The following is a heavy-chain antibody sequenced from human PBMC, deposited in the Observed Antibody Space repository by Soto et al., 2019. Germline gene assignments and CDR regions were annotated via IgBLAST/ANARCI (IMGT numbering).Heavy chain of an antibody. CDR3: ARLGGHCSSSSCFGFYVMDG. CDR2: FYYSENT. D-gene: IGHD2-2*01. CDR1: GGSITSSSYS. V-gene: IGHV4-39*01. Sequence: PSETLSLTCAVSGGSITSSSYSWGWVRQPPGKGLEWIATFYYSENTHYNPSLESRVTISVDTSKNQFSLKLSSVTAADTAVYYCARLGGHCSSSSCFGFYVMDGWGQGTTVNVSS. J-gene: IGHJ6*02.